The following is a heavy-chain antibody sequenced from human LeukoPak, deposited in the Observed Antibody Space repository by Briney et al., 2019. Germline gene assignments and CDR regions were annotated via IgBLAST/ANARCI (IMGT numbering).Heavy chain of an antibody. V-gene: IGHV1-2*02. Sequence: GASVKVSCKASGYTLTGYYMHWVRQAPGQGLEWMGWINPNSGGTNYAQKFQGRVTMTRDTSISTAYMELSRLRSDDTAVYYCARGRCSSTSCYMGLYYYYGMDVWGQGTTVTVSS. CDR2: INPNSGGT. D-gene: IGHD2-2*01. CDR1: GYTLTGYY. J-gene: IGHJ6*02. CDR3: ARGRCSSTSCYMGLYYYYGMDV.